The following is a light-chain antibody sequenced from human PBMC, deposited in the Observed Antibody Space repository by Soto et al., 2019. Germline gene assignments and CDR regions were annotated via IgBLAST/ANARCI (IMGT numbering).Light chain of an antibody. CDR2: EVI. CDR1: SSDVGGYDY. J-gene: IGLJ2*01. Sequence: QSALTQSASVSGSPGQSITIPCTGTSSDVGGYDYVSWYQQHPGKVPKLIIYEVIKRPSGVSRRFSGSKSGNTASLTISGLQTEDEAEYYCSSYTTRSALVFGGGTKVTVL. V-gene: IGLV2-14*01. CDR3: SSYTTRSALV.